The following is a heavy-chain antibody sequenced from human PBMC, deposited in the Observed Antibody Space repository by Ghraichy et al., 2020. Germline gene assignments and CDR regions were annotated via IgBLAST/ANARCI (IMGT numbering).Heavy chain of an antibody. J-gene: IGHJ6*02. D-gene: IGHD2-21*02. Sequence: GGSLRLSCTASGFTLRTYWMHWVRQGPEKGLDSVAHISGDGTVVNYAASVKGRFTVSRDNAKNTVYLQMDSLRADDMGVYYCARKGVRRGGSDCGICGMDVWGQGTTVTVSS. CDR2: ISGDGTVV. CDR3: ARKGVRRGGSDCGICGMDV. CDR1: GFTLRTYW. V-gene: IGHV3-74*01.